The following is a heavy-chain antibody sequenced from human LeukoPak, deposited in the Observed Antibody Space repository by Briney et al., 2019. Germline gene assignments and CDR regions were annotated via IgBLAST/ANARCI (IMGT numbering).Heavy chain of an antibody. CDR1: GGSISSGAYY. J-gene: IGHJ5*02. CDR3: ARGGQAYCSGGSCYSGWFDP. Sequence: ASETLSLTCTVSGGSISSGAYYWNWIRQPAGKGLEWTGRIYTSGNTNYNPSLKSRATISVDTSKNQFSLKLTSVTAADTAVYYCARGGQAYCSGGSCYSGWFDPWGQGTLVTVSS. V-gene: IGHV4-61*02. CDR2: IYTSGNT. D-gene: IGHD2-15*01.